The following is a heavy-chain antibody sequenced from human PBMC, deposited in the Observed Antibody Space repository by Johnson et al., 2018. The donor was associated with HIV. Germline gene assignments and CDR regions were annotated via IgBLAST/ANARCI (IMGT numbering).Heavy chain of an antibody. CDR1: GFTFSSYA. V-gene: IGHV3-30-3*01. CDR2: ISYDGSNK. J-gene: IGHJ3*02. D-gene: IGHD6-6*01. Sequence: QVQLVESGGGLVQPGGSLRLSCAASGFTFSSYAMHWVRQAPGKGLEWVAVISYDGSNKYYADSVKGRFTISRDNSKNTLYLQMNSLRAEDTAVYYCATLSLLAAPYPFDIWGQGTMVTVSS. CDR3: ATLSLLAAPYPFDI.